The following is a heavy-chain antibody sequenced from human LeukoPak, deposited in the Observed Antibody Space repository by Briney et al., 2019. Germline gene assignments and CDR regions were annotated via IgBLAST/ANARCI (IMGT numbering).Heavy chain of an antibody. V-gene: IGHV4-61*01. CDR1: GGSFSSGSYY. CDR3: ARDPLYSSGWYLGS. J-gene: IGHJ4*02. D-gene: IGHD6-19*01. Sequence: SETLSLTCTVSGGSFSSGSYYWSWIRQPPGKGLEWIGYIYYSGSTNYNPSLKSRVTISVDTSKNQFSLKLSSVTAADTAVYYCARDPLYSSGWYLGSWGQGTLVTVSS. CDR2: IYYSGST.